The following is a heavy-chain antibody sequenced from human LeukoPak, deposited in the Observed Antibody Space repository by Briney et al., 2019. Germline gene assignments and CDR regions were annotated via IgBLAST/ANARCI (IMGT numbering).Heavy chain of an antibody. Sequence: SETLSLTCAVYGGSFSGYYWSWIRQPPGKGLEWIGEINSSGSTNYNPSLKSRVTISVDTSKNQFSLKLSSVTAADTAVYYCARGRRLMVRGWFDYWGQGTLVTVSS. CDR2: INSSGST. V-gene: IGHV4-34*01. CDR3: ARGRRLMVRGWFDY. D-gene: IGHD3-10*01. J-gene: IGHJ4*02. CDR1: GGSFSGYY.